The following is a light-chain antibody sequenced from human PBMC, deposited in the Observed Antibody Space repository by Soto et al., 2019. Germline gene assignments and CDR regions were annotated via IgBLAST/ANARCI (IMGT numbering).Light chain of an antibody. CDR2: FNSDGSH. CDR3: QTWGTGIWV. Sequence: QSVLTQSPSASASLGASVKLTCTLSSGHSNYAIAWHQQQPEKGPRYLMKFNSDGSHIKGDGIPDRFSGSSSGTERYLTISSVQSEDEADYYCQTWGTGIWVFGGGTKVTVL. J-gene: IGLJ3*02. V-gene: IGLV4-69*01. CDR1: SGHSNYA.